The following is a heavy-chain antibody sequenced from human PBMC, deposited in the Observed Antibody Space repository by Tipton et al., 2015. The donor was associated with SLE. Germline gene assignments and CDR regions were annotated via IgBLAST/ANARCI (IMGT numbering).Heavy chain of an antibody. CDR3: ARDGGTTGYFDF. J-gene: IGHJ4*02. CDR1: SGSISSSSYY. V-gene: IGHV4-39*07. CDR2: IYYSGTT. D-gene: IGHD4-17*01. Sequence: TLSLTCTVSSGSISSSSYYWGWIRQPPGKGLEWIGSIYYSGTTYYNPSLKSRVTISVDTSKNQFSLRLSSVTAADSAVYYCARDGGTTGYFDFWGQGTLVTVSS.